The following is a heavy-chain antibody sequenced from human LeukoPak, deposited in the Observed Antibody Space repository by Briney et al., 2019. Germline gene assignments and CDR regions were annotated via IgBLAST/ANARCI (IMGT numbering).Heavy chain of an antibody. CDR3: ANLSGYDADY. D-gene: IGHD5-12*01. CDR2: IRYDGSNK. CDR1: GFTFSSYG. V-gene: IGHV3-30*02. J-gene: IGHJ4*02. Sequence: GGSLRLSCAASGFTFSSYGMHWVRQAPGKGLEWVAFIRYDGSNKYYADSVKGRFTIFRDNSKNTLYLQMNSLRAEDTAVYYCANLSGYDADYWGQGTLVTVSS.